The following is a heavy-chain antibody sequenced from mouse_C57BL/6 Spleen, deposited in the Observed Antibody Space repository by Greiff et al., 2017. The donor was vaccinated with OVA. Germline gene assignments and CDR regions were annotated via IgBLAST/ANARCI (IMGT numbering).Heavy chain of an antibody. CDR3: VYGYSYAMGD. V-gene: IGHV1-64*01. J-gene: IGHJ4*01. Sequence: QVQLQQPGAELVKPGASVKLSCKASGYTFTSYCMHWVKQRPGQGLEWIGMIHPNSGSTNYNEKFKSKATLTVDKSSSTAYMQLSSLTSEDSAVYCCVYGYSYAMGDWGQGTSVTVSS. CDR1: GYTFTSYC. CDR2: IHPNSGST. D-gene: IGHD2-2*01.